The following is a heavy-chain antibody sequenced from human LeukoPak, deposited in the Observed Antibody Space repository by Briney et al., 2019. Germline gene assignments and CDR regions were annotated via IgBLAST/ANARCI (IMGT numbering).Heavy chain of an antibody. J-gene: IGHJ4*02. CDR1: GGSISSYY. CDR3: ARPNWKNGGFDY. CDR2: ISYSGST. D-gene: IGHD1/OR15-1a*01. Sequence: SETLSLTCTVSGGSISSYYWSWIRQPPGKGLEWIGYISYSGSTNFNPSLKSRVTISVDTSKNQFSLKLSSVTAADTAVYYCARPNWKNGGFDYWGQGTLVTVSS. V-gene: IGHV4-59*01.